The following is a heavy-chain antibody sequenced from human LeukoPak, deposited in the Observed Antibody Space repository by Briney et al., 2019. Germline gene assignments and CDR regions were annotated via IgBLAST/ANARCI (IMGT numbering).Heavy chain of an antibody. CDR3: AKEELRWFGVGSQAPNWFDP. CDR2: ISGSGGST. Sequence: GGSLRLSCAASGFTFSSYAMSWVRQAPGKGLEWVSAISGSGGSTYYADSVKGRFTISRDNSKNTLYLQMNSLRADDTAVYYCAKEELRWFGVGSQAPNWFDPWGQGTLVTVSS. V-gene: IGHV3-23*01. J-gene: IGHJ5*02. CDR1: GFTFSSYA. D-gene: IGHD3-10*01.